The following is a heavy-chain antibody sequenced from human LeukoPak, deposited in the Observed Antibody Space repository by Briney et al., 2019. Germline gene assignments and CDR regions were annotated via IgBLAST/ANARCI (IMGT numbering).Heavy chain of an antibody. CDR2: ISGSGGST. CDR3: ARDCLWFGERPPFDY. V-gene: IGHV3-23*01. J-gene: IGHJ4*02. CDR1: GFTFSSYA. D-gene: IGHD3-10*01. Sequence: GGSLRLSCAASGFTFSSYAMSWVRQAPGKGLEWVSAISGSGGSTYYADSVKGRFTISRDNSKNTLYLQMNSLRAEDTAVYYCARDCLWFGERPPFDYWGQGTLVTVSS.